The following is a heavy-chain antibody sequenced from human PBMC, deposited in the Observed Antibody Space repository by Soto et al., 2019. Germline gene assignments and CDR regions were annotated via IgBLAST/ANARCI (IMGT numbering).Heavy chain of an antibody. J-gene: IGHJ4*02. CDR3: ARGPSADKVDY. V-gene: IGHV4-30-4*01. CDR1: GDSVSSDYYY. CDR2: IYNSGST. Sequence: QLQLQESGPGLVEPSQTLSLTCTVSGDSVSSDYYYWSWIRQPPGRGPEWIGHIYNSGSTYSNPSLRSRATVSVDTSKNQFSLELSSVTAADTAVYYCARGPSADKVDYWGQGTLVTVSP.